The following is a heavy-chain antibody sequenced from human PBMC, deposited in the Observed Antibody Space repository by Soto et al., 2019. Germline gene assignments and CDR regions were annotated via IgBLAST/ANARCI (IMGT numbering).Heavy chain of an antibody. CDR3: GSNIDPCFK. CDR2: IYRGGDT. Sequence: GGSLRLSCTASGFNVSYNYMTWVRQAPGKGLQWVSIIYRGGDTHYADSVKGRFTISRDNSRNTLYLQMNTLRVEDTSLYYCGSNIDPCFKWGQGTLVTVSS. CDR1: GFNVSYNY. V-gene: IGHV3-66*01. J-gene: IGHJ4*02. D-gene: IGHD5-12*01.